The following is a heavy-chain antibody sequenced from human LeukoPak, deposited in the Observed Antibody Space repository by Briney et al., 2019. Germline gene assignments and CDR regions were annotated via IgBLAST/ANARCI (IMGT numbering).Heavy chain of an antibody. CDR2: IYHSDST. CDR1: RGSISSGGYS. V-gene: IGHV4-30-2*01. J-gene: IGHJ5*02. D-gene: IGHD3-3*01. CDR3: ARGKSYYDFWSDRGFDP. Sequence: PSETLSLTCAVSRGSISSGGYSWSWIRQPPGKGLEWIGDIYHSDSTYYNPSLKSRVTISVDRSKNQFSLRLSSVTAADTAVYYCARGKSYYDFWSDRGFDPWGQGTLVTVSS.